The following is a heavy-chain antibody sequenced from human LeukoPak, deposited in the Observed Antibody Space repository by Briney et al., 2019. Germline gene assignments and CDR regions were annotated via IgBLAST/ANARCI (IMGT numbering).Heavy chain of an antibody. V-gene: IGHV3-21*01. J-gene: IGHJ4*02. CDR2: ISCSTSYI. D-gene: IGHD3-10*01. CDR3: ARVSNYYGSGNYQKQFDY. Sequence: GGPLRLSCAASGFTFSDYSMNWVRQAPGNGLEGVSCISCSTSYIYYADSVKGRFTLSRDSAKNSLYLQMNSLRAEDTAVYYCARVSNYYGSGNYQKQFDYLGQGTLVTDSS. CDR1: GFTFSDYS.